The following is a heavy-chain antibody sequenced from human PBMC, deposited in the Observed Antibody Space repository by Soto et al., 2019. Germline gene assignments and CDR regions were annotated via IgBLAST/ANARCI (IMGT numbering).Heavy chain of an antibody. Sequence: HPWGSLRLSCAASGFTFNSFAMTWVRQAPGKGLEWVSIISSSGDGKYYVDSVKGRFTISRDNSRNTLNLQMNSLRAEDTAVYYCAKNADCWSWGMDVWGQGTTVTVSS. D-gene: IGHD3-3*01. CDR3: AKNADCWSWGMDV. CDR2: ISSSGDGK. V-gene: IGHV3-23*01. CDR1: GFTFNSFA. J-gene: IGHJ6*02.